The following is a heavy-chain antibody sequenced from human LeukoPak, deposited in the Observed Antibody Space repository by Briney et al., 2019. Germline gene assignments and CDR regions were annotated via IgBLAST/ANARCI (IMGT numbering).Heavy chain of an antibody. CDR3: AREGAIEYSSSSAFDY. CDR1: GFTFSSYS. D-gene: IGHD6-6*01. V-gene: IGHV3-21*01. Sequence: GVLRLSCAASGFTFSSYSMNWVRQAPGKGLEWVSSISSSSSYIYYADSVKGRFTISRDNAKNSLYLQMNGLRAEDTAVYYCAREGAIEYSSSSAFDYWGQGTLVTVSS. J-gene: IGHJ4*02. CDR2: ISSSSSYI.